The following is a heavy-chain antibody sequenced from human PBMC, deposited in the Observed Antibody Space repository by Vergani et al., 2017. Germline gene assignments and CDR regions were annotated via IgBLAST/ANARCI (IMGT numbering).Heavy chain of an antibody. D-gene: IGHD3-16*02. CDR3: ARYGRYPDAFDI. CDR2: IWYDGSNK. J-gene: IGHJ3*02. Sequence: QVQLVESGGGVVQPGRSLRLSCAASGFTFSSYGMHWVRQAPGKGLEWVAVIWYDGSNKYYADSVKGRFTISRDNAKNSLYLQMNSLRAEDTAVYYCARYGRYPDAFDIWGQGTMVTVSS. V-gene: IGHV3-33*01. CDR1: GFTFSSYG.